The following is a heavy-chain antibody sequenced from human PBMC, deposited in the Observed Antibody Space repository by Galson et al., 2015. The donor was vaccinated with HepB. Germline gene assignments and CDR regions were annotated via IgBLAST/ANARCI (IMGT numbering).Heavy chain of an antibody. CDR1: GYTFTGYH. CDR3: ATRGATPACSSTSCYADYYYYGMDV. D-gene: IGHD2-2*01. Sequence: SVKVSCKASGYTFTGYHMHWVRQAPGQGLEWMGWINPNSGGTNYAQKFQGWVTMTRDTSISTAYMELSRLRSDDTAVYYCATRGATPACSSTSCYADYYYYGMDVWGQGTTVTVSS. CDR2: INPNSGGT. V-gene: IGHV1-2*04. J-gene: IGHJ6*02.